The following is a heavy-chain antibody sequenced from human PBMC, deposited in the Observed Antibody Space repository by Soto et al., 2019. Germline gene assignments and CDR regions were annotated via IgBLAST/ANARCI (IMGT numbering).Heavy chain of an antibody. V-gene: IGHV1-18*01. Sequence: ASVKVSCKTSGYTFINYGISWVRQAPGQGPEWMGWISPYNDDTEYAQKFQGRVTMTTDTSTSTAYMELRSLRSDDTAVYYCARPVYDILTGPLDYWGQGTLVTVSS. J-gene: IGHJ4*02. D-gene: IGHD3-9*01. CDR2: ISPYNDDT. CDR3: ARPVYDILTGPLDY. CDR1: GYTFINYG.